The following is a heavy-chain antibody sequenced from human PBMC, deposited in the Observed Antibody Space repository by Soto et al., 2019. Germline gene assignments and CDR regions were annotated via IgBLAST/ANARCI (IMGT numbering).Heavy chain of an antibody. CDR2: ISGSGGST. CDR3: AKTIRDYSDFWSGYPPAWFDP. V-gene: IGHV3-23*01. CDR1: GFTFSSYA. J-gene: IGHJ5*02. D-gene: IGHD3-3*01. Sequence: PGGSLRLPCAASGFTFSSYAMSWVRQAPGKGLEWVSAISGSGGSTYYADSVKGRFTISRDNSKNTLYLQMNSLRAEDTAVYYCAKTIRDYSDFWSGYPPAWFDPWGQGTLVTVSS.